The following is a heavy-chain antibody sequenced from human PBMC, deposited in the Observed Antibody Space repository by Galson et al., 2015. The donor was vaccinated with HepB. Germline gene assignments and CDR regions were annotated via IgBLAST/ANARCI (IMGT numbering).Heavy chain of an antibody. CDR2: FDPEDGET. Sequence: SVKVSCKASAGTFTELSMHWVRQAPGKGLEWMGGFDPEDGETIYAQKFQGRVTMTEDTSTDTACMELSSLRSEDTAVYYRATDQFRGSGWYNFFYWGQGTLVTVSS. J-gene: IGHJ4*02. V-gene: IGHV1-24*01. D-gene: IGHD6-19*01. CDR3: ATDQFRGSGWYNFFY. CDR1: AGTFTELS.